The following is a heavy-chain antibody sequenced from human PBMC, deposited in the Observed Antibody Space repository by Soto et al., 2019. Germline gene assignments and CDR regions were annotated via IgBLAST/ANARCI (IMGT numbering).Heavy chain of an antibody. CDR1: GYTFTGYY. D-gene: IGHD4-17*01. Sequence: QVQLVQSGAEVKKPGASVKVSCKASGYTFTGYYMHWVRQAPGQGLEWMGWINPNSGGTNYAQKFQGWVSMTRDTSISTAYMELSRLRSDDTAVYYCATLRDYGDYGAFDYWGQGTLVTVSS. V-gene: IGHV1-2*04. CDR3: ATLRDYGDYGAFDY. CDR2: INPNSGGT. J-gene: IGHJ4*02.